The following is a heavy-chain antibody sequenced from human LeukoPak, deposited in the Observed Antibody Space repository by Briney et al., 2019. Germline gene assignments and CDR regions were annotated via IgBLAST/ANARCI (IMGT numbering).Heavy chain of an antibody. D-gene: IGHD3-3*01. CDR3: ARLREIPVFGVVTKSTSYFDY. J-gene: IGHJ4*02. CDR1: GIILSSYW. CDR2: IKQDGSEK. V-gene: IGHV3-7*01. Sequence: GGSLRLSCAASGIILSSYWMSWVRQAPGKGLEWVANIKQDGSEKWYVDSVKGRFTISRDNAKNSLYLQMNSLRAEDTAVYYCARLREIPVFGVVTKSTSYFDYWGQGTLVTVSS.